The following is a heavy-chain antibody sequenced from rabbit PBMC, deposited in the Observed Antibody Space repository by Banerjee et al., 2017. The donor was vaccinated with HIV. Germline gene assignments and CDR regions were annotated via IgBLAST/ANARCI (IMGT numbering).Heavy chain of an antibody. D-gene: IGHD6-1*01. CDR1: GFSFSSNYW. J-gene: IGHJ4*01. Sequence: QSLEESGGDLVKPGASLTLTCTASGFSFSSNYWICWVRQAPGKGLEWIGCIGTDSGSTYYASWAKGRFTISKTSSTTVTLQMTSLTAADTATYFCARGNVGNAGDGYASHYFNLRGPGTLVTVS. V-gene: IGHV1S40*01. CDR2: IGTDSGST. CDR3: ARGNVGNAGDGYASHYFNL.